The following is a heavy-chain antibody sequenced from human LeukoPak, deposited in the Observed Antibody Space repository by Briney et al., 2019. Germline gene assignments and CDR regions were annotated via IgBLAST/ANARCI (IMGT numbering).Heavy chain of an antibody. D-gene: IGHD3-10*01. CDR1: GFTFSNYW. CDR3: ARVGVLYYYYYMDV. CDR2: INSDASVT. Sequence: PGGSLRLSCAASGFTFSNYWMHWVRQTPGKGLVWVSRINSDASVTTYADSVKGRFTISRDNAKNTLYLQMNSLRADDTALYYCARVGVLYYYYYMDVWGKGTTVTISS. J-gene: IGHJ6*03. V-gene: IGHV3-74*01.